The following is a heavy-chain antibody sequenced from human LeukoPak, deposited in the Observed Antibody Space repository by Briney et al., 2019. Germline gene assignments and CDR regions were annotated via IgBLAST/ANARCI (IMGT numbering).Heavy chain of an antibody. Sequence: GGSLRLSCAASGLTFSSYAMSWVRQAPGKGLEWVSVISGSGGSTYYADSVKGRFTISRDNSKNTLYLQMNSLRAEDTAVYYCAKDVRQLQFDYWGQGTLVTVSS. J-gene: IGHJ4*02. CDR1: GLTFSSYA. V-gene: IGHV3-23*01. CDR3: AKDVRQLQFDY. CDR2: ISGSGGST. D-gene: IGHD6-13*01.